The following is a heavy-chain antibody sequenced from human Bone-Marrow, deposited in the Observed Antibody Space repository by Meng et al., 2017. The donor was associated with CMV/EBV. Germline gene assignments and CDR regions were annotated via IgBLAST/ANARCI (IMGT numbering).Heavy chain of an antibody. J-gene: IGHJ6*01. CDR3: ARGGYCSSTSCYRGVVRSYYYYGMDV. CDR2: INHSGST. Sequence: ESLKISCAVYGGSFSGYYWSWIRQPPGKGLEWIGEINHSGSTNYNPSLKSRVTISVDTSKNQFPLKLSSVTAADTAVYYCARGGYCSSTSCYRGVVRSYYYYGMDVWGQGPTVTFYS. CDR1: GGSFSGYY. D-gene: IGHD2-2*02. V-gene: IGHV4-34*01.